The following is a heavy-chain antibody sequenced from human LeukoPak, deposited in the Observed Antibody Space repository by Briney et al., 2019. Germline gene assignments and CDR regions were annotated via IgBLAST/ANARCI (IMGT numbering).Heavy chain of an antibody. D-gene: IGHD3-22*01. J-gene: IGHJ3*02. CDR3: AKVSVPYYYDSSGYLDAFDI. CDR2: ISGSGGST. V-gene: IGHV3-23*01. Sequence: GRSLRLSCAASGLTFSSYAMSRVRQAPGKGLEWGSAISGSGGSTYYADSVKGRFTISRDNSKNTLYLQMNSLRAEDTAVYYCAKVSVPYYYDSSGYLDAFDIWGQGTMVTVSS. CDR1: GLTFSSYA.